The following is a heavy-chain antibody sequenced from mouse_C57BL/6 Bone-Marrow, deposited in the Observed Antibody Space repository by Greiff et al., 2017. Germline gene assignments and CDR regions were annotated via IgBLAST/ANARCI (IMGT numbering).Heavy chain of an antibody. J-gene: IGHJ1*03. CDR3: ARRITTVVAHWYFDV. V-gene: IGHV1-61*01. CDR2: IYPSDSET. Sequence: QVQLQQPGAELVRPGSSVKLSCKASGYTFTSYWMDWVKQRPGQGLEWIGNIYPSDSETHYNQKFKDKATLTVDKSSSTAYMQLSSLTSEDSAVYYWARRITTVVAHWYFDVWGTGTTVTVSS. CDR1: GYTFTSYW. D-gene: IGHD1-1*01.